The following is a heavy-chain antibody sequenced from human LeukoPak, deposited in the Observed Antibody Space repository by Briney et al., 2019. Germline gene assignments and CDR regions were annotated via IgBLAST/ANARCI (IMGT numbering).Heavy chain of an antibody. V-gene: IGHV4-38-2*02. CDR3: ARHFPGEYNYGLFDY. Sequence: NASETLSLTCTVSGYSISSAYYWGWIRQPPGNGLECIGGISRNGNTYYNPSLKSRGSISIDTSKNKFSLKLTSVTAADTAVYYFARHFPGEYNYGLFDYWGQGALVTVSS. D-gene: IGHD5-18*01. J-gene: IGHJ4*02. CDR2: ISRNGNT. CDR1: GYSISSAYY.